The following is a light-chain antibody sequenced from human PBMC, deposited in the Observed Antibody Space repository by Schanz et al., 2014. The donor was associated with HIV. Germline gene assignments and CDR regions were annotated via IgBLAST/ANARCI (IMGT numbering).Light chain of an antibody. Sequence: IVLTQSPGTLSVSPGERATLSCRASQSVSSNLAWYQQKRDQPPRLVIYATSTRAAGIPDRFSGTGSGTDFTLTISRLEPEDVAVYYCQQYSSSPRTFGQGTKVEI. CDR2: ATS. J-gene: IGKJ1*01. CDR3: QQYSSSPRT. CDR1: QSVSSN. V-gene: IGKV3-20*01.